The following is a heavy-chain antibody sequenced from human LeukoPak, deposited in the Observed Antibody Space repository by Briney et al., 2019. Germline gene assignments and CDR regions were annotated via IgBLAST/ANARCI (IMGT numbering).Heavy chain of an antibody. CDR2: INPNSGGT. CDR3: ARGMGSGYYQRAY. Sequence: GASVKVSCKASGYTFTGYYMHWVRQAPGQGLEWMGWINPNSGGTNYAQKFQGRVTMTRDTSISTAYMELSRLRSDDAAVYYCARGMGSGYYQRAYWGQGTLVTVSS. J-gene: IGHJ4*02. V-gene: IGHV1-2*02. D-gene: IGHD3-22*01. CDR1: GYTFTGYY.